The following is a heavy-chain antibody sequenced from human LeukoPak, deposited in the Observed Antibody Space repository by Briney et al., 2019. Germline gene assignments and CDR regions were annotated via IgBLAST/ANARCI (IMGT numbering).Heavy chain of an antibody. V-gene: IGHV1-46*01. CDR2: INPSGGST. CDR3: ARDRYRYCSGGSCLSYLYYFDY. J-gene: IGHJ4*02. CDR1: GYTFTSYY. Sequence: ASVKVSCKASGYTFTSYYVHWVRQAPGQGLEWMGIINPSGGSTSYSQKFQGRVTMTRDTSTSTVYMELRSLRSDDTAVYYCARDRYRYCSGGSCLSYLYYFDYWGQGTLVTVSS. D-gene: IGHD2-15*01.